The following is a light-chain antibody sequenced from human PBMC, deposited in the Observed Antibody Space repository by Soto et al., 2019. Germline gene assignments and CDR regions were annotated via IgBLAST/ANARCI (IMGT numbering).Light chain of an antibody. CDR3: CSYAGSYIWV. J-gene: IGLJ3*02. Sequence: QSALTQPRSVSGSPEQSVTISCTGTSSDVGGYNYVSWYQQHPGKAPKLMIYDVSWRPSGVPDRFSGSKSGNTASLTISGLQAEDEADYYCCSYAGSYIWVFGGGTKLTV. CDR2: DVS. V-gene: IGLV2-11*01. CDR1: SSDVGGYNY.